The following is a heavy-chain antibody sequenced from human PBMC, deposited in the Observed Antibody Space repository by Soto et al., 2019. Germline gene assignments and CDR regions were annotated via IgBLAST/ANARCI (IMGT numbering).Heavy chain of an antibody. V-gene: IGHV1-3*05. D-gene: IGHD6-13*01. CDR1: GYTFTSYA. Sequence: QVQLVQSGAEEKKPGASVKVSCKASGYTFTSYAMHWVRQAPGQRLEWMGWINAGNGNTKYSQKFQGRVTITRDTSASTAYMELSSLRSEDTAVYYCARSSGWYVWFGPWGQGTLVTVSS. CDR2: INAGNGNT. CDR3: ARSSGWYVWFGP. J-gene: IGHJ5*02.